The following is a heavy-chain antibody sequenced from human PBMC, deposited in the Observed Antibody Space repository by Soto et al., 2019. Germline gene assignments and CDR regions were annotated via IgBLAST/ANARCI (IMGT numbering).Heavy chain of an antibody. CDR1: GYKFTSYW. J-gene: IGHJ5*02. Sequence: GESLKISCRTSGYKFTSYWIAWVRQMPGKGLEWIVIIFPSDSDTRYSPSLQGQVTISADRSTSTVFLQWASLKASDTAVYFCDRKDKSGYFNWFDPWGQGTLVTVSS. CDR2: IFPSDSDT. V-gene: IGHV5-51*01. D-gene: IGHD5-12*01. CDR3: DRKDKSGYFNWFDP.